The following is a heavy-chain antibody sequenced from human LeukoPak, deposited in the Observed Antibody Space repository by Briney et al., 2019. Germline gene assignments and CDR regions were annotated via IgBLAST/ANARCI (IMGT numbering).Heavy chain of an antibody. CDR2: ISYDGSNK. Sequence: GGSLRLSCAASGFTFSSYAMHWVRQAPGKGLEWVAVISYDGSNKYYADSVRGRFTISRDNSKNTLYLQMNSLRAEDTAVYYCARDPLGVGAKSPAFDIWGQGTMVTVSS. V-gene: IGHV3-30-3*01. D-gene: IGHD1-26*01. CDR1: GFTFSSYA. J-gene: IGHJ3*02. CDR3: ARDPLGVGAKSPAFDI.